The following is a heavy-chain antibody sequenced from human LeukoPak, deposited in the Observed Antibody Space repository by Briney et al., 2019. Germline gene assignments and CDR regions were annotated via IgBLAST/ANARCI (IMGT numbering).Heavy chain of an antibody. CDR1: GVSISSYY. J-gene: IGHJ4*02. CDR2: IHTSGST. CDR3: ARESGAFSPFGF. D-gene: IGHD1-26*01. V-gene: IGHV4-4*07. Sequence: SETLSLTCTVSGVSISSYYWSWIRQPAGKGLEWIGRIHTSGSTNYNPSLKSRVTMSLDTSKNQFSLKLTSVTAADTAVYYCARESGAFSPFGFWGQGTLVTVSS.